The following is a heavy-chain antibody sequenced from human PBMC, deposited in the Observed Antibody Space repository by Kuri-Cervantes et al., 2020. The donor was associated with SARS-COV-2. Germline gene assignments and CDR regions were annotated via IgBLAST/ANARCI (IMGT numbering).Heavy chain of an antibody. Sequence: SATLSLTCTVSGGSISSGSYYWSWIRQPAGKGLEWIGRIYTSGSTNYNPSLKSRVTISVDTSKNQFSLKLSSVTAADTAVYYCARDRWELHDYWGQGTLVTVSS. CDR1: GGSISSGSYY. D-gene: IGHD1-26*01. CDR2: IYTSGST. V-gene: IGHV4-61*02. J-gene: IGHJ4*02. CDR3: ARDRWELHDY.